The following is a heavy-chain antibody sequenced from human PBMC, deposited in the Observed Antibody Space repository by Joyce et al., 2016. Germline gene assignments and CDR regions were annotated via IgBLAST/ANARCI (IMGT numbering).Heavy chain of an antibody. D-gene: IGHD3-22*01. J-gene: IGHJ4*02. CDR1: GYSFTRYW. CDR2: IYPADSDP. Sequence: EVQLVQSGAEVKKPGESLKISCQGSGYSFTRYWIGWVRQMPGIGLEWMGIIYPADSDPRYSPSFQGQVTMSVDKSLSTAYLQWSSLKASDTAVYYCARRDSSGYYNYNYWGQGTLVTVSS. CDR3: ARRDSSGYYNYNY. V-gene: IGHV5-51*01.